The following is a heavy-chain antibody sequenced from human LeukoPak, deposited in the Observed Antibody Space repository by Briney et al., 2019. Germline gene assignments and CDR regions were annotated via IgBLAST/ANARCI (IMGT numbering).Heavy chain of an antibody. Sequence: PSETLSLTCTVSGGSISSYYWSWIRQPPGKGLEWIGYIYYSGSTNYNPSLKSRVTISVDTSKNQFSLKLSSVTAADTAVYYCARHQTIVVYGMDVWGQGTTVTVSS. CDR1: GGSISSYY. CDR3: ARHQTIVVYGMDV. V-gene: IGHV4-59*08. CDR2: IYYSGST. J-gene: IGHJ6*02. D-gene: IGHD3-22*01.